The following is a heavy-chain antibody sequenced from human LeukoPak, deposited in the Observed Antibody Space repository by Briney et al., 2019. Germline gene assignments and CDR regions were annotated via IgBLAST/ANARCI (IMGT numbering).Heavy chain of an antibody. V-gene: IGHV3-48*02. Sequence: GGSLRLSCATSGFNFNTYSMNWVRQAPGKGLEWVSYITTSSRDIQYADSVKGRFTISRDNAKRSLYLQMNSLRDEDTAVYYCASEGRHAFDMWGQGTMVTVSS. CDR2: ITTSSRDI. CDR3: ASEGRHAFDM. J-gene: IGHJ3*02. CDR1: GFNFNTYS.